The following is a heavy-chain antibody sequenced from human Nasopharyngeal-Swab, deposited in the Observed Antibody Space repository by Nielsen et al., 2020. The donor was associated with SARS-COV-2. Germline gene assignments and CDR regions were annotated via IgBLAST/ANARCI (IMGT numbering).Heavy chain of an antibody. V-gene: IGHV3-33*01. CDR3: ARDDIAVAGTLNWFDP. Sequence: WIRQPPGKGLEWVAVIWYDGSNKYYADSVKGRFTISRDNSKNTLYLQMNSLRAEDTAVYYCARDDIAVAGTLNWFDPWGQGTLVTVSS. J-gene: IGHJ5*02. CDR2: IWYDGSNK. D-gene: IGHD6-19*01.